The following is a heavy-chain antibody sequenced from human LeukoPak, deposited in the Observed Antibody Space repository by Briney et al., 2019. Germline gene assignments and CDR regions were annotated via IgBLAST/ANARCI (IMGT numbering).Heavy chain of an antibody. D-gene: IGHD3-22*01. J-gene: IGHJ5*02. CDR3: ARDESYYDSSGYAYNWFDP. V-gene: IGHV3-7*01. CDR2: IKQDGSEK. Sequence: GGSLRLSCAASGFTFSSYWMSWVRQAPGKGLEWVANIKQDGSEKYYVDSVKGRFTISRDNAKNSLYLQMNSLRAEDTAVYYCARDESYYDSSGYAYNWFDPWGQGTLVTVSS. CDR1: GFTFSSYW.